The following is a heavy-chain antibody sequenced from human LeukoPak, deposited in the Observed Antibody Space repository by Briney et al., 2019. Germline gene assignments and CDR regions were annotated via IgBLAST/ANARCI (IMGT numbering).Heavy chain of an antibody. CDR2: ISGSGGST. CDR1: GFTFSSYA. J-gene: IGHJ4*02. CDR3: AKDLSLFFFTNFDY. D-gene: IGHD1-1*01. Sequence: GGSLRLSCAASGFTFSSYAMSWVRQAPGKGLEWVSAISGSGGSTYYADSVKGQFTISRDNSKNTLYLQMNSLRAEDTAVYYCAKDLSLFFFTNFDYWGQGTLVTVSS. V-gene: IGHV3-23*01.